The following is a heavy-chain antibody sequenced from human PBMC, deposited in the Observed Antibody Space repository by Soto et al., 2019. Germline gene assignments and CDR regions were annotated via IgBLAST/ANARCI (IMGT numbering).Heavy chain of an antibody. CDR3: ARGGYFDSSNYLAY. J-gene: IGHJ4*02. CDR2: INPGNGNT. CDR1: GYTVTSYG. D-gene: IGHD3-22*01. Sequence: ASVKVSCKASGYTVTSYGINCVRQAPGRGLEWMGWINPGNGNTKYSQQFQGRVIIDRDTSASTAYMELSSLRSEDTAVYYCARGGYFDSSNYLAYWGLGTLVTVSS. V-gene: IGHV1-3*01.